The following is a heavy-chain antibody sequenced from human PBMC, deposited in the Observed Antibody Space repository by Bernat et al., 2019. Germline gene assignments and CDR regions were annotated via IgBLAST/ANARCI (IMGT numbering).Heavy chain of an antibody. D-gene: IGHD4-23*01. CDR1: GGSISSYY. CDR2: IYYSGST. V-gene: IGHV4-59*01. CDR3: ARAPDYGGNGEFDY. J-gene: IGHJ4*02. Sequence: QVQLQESGPGLVKPSETLSLTCTVSGGSISSYYWSWIRQPPGKGLEWIGYIYYSGSTNYNPSLKSRVTISVDTSKNQFSLKLGSVTAADTAVYYCARAPDYGGNGEFDYWGQGTLVTVSS.